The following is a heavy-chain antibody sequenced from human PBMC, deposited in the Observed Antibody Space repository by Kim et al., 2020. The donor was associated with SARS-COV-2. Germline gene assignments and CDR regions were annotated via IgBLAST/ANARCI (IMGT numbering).Heavy chain of an antibody. Sequence: GGSLRLSCAASGFTFSSYEMNWVRQAPGKGLEWVSYISSSGSTIYYADSVKGRFTISRDNAKNSLYLQMNSLRAEDTAVYYCARALGWYLYYFDYWGQGTLVTVSS. CDR3: ARALGWYLYYFDY. CDR2: ISSSGSTI. CDR1: GFTFSSYE. V-gene: IGHV3-48*03. D-gene: IGHD6-19*01. J-gene: IGHJ4*02.